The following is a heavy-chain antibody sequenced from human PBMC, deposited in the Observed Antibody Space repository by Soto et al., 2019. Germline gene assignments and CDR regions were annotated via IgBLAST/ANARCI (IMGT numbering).Heavy chain of an antibody. CDR1: GFTCSSHS. CDR2: ISSSSSSI. V-gene: IGHV3-48*04. CDR3: ARLYSSGWYGPGRY. D-gene: IGHD6-19*01. J-gene: IGHJ4*02. Sequence: GGSLRLSCAASGFTCSSHSMNWVRQDPGKGLECISFISSSSSSIIYADSVKGRFTISRDNAKNSLYLQMNSLRAEDTALYYCARLYSSGWYGPGRYWGQGTLVTVSS.